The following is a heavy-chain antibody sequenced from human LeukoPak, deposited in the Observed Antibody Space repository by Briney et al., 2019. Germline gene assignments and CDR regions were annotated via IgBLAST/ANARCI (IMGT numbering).Heavy chain of an antibody. V-gene: IGHV4-4*07. J-gene: IGHJ4*02. CDR2: IYASGST. CDR1: GGSISNYY. CDR3: ARTSARGAQFDY. D-gene: IGHD3-10*01. Sequence: TSETLPLTCTVSGGSISNYYWSWIRQPAGMGLEWIGRIYASGSTNYNPSLKSRVTMSVDTSNNQFSLNLSSVTAADTAVYYCARTSARGAQFDYWGQGTLVTVSS.